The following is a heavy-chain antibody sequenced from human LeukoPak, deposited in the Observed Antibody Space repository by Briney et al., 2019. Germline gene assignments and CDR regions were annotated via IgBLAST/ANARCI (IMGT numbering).Heavy chain of an antibody. Sequence: GGSLRLFCAASGFTFSSYSMNWVRQAPGKGLEWVSSISSSSSYIYYADSVKGRFTISRDNAKNSLYLQMNSLRAEDTAVYYCARFIAAANDAFAIWGQGTMVTVSS. J-gene: IGHJ3*02. CDR2: ISSSSSYI. CDR3: ARFIAAANDAFAI. CDR1: GFTFSSYS. D-gene: IGHD6-13*01. V-gene: IGHV3-21*01.